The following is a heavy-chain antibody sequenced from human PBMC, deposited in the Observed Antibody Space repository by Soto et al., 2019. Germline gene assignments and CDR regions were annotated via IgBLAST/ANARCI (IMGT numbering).Heavy chain of an antibody. Sequence: EVQLLESGGGLVQPGGSLTLSCAASGFTFSSYAMTWVRQAPGKGLEWVSGISGGGGVSTYYADSVKGRFTISRDNSMNTLYLQMNRLSAEDTAVYYCAKDAISMVRGVNNWFDPWGQGTLVTVSS. D-gene: IGHD3-10*01. J-gene: IGHJ5*02. CDR2: ISGGGGVST. CDR3: AKDAISMVRGVNNWFDP. V-gene: IGHV3-23*01. CDR1: GFTFSSYA.